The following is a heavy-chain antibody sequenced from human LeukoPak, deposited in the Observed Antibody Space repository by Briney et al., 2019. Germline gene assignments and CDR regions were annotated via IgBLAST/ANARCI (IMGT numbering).Heavy chain of an antibody. CDR1: GYTFTSYG. CDR3: AREVKRGYSYGLLDYYGMDV. CDR2: ISAYNGNT. D-gene: IGHD5-18*01. Sequence: ASVKVSCKASGYTFTSYGISWVRQAPGQGLEWMGWISAYNGNTNYAQKLQGRVTVTTDTSTSTAYVELRSLRSDDTAVYYCAREVKRGYSYGLLDYYGMDVWGQGTTVTVSS. J-gene: IGHJ6*02. V-gene: IGHV1-18*01.